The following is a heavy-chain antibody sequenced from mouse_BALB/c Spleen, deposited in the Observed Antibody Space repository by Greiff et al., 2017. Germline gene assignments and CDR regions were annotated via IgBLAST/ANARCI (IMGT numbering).Heavy chain of an antibody. J-gene: IGHJ2*01. V-gene: IGHV3-2*02. CDR3: ARRENSLAGLDY. Sequence: VQLQQSGPGLVKPSQSLSLTCTVTGYSITSDYAWNWIRQFPGNKLEWMGYISYSGSTSYNPSLKSRISITRDTSKNQFFLQLNSVTTEDTATYYCARRENSLAGLDYWGQGTTLTVSS. D-gene: IGHD1-2*01. CDR1: GYSITSDYA. CDR2: ISYSGST.